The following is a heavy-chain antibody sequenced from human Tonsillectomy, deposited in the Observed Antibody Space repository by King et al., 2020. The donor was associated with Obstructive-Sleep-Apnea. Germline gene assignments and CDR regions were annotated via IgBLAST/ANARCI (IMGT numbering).Heavy chain of an antibody. CDR3: AKTPSWNSLSGLDY. J-gene: IGHJ4*02. D-gene: IGHD1-7*01. CDR1: GLSFSSDG. V-gene: IGHV3-30*18. Sequence: VQLVESGGGVVQPGRSLRLSCAASGLSFSSDGMHWVRQAPGKGLEWVAVVSFDGDNKYYADSVKGRFTISRDNSKNTLYLQMNSLRAEDTAVYYCAKTPSWNSLSGLDYWGQGTLVTVSS. CDR2: VSFDGDNK.